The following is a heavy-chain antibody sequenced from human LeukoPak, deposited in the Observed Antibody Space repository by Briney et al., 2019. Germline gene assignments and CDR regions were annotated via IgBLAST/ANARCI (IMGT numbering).Heavy chain of an antibody. D-gene: IGHD5-24*01. CDR2: IYYSGST. CDR1: GGSISSGGYY. J-gene: IGHJ3*02. V-gene: IGHV4-31*03. CDR3: ARGGDGYNFDAFDI. Sequence: SETLSLTCTVSGGSISSGGYYWSWIRQHPGKGLEWIGYIYYSGSTYYNPSLKSRVTISVDTSKNQFSLKLSSVTAADTAVYYCARGGDGYNFDAFDIWGQGTMVTVSS.